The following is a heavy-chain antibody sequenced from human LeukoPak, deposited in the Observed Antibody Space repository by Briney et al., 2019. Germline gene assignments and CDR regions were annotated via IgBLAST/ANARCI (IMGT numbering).Heavy chain of an antibody. V-gene: IGHV3-21*01. CDR1: GFTFSSYW. J-gene: IGHJ5*02. Sequence: GGSLRLSCAASGFTFSSYWMSWVRQAPGKGLEWVSSITSSSSYIYYADSVKGRFTISRDNSKNTLYLQMNSLRAEDTAVYYCAKGGGFVPWGQGTLVTVSS. CDR3: AKGGGFVP. D-gene: IGHD3-16*01. CDR2: ITSSSSYI.